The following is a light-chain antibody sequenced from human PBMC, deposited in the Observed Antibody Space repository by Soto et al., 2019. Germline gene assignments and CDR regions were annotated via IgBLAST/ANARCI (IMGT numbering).Light chain of an antibody. CDR3: QQRSTWPLLT. V-gene: IGKV3-11*01. J-gene: IGKJ4*01. CDR2: DEP. CDR1: QTVSRT. Sequence: VLIQSPATLSLSPGERATLSCRASQTVSRTLACFQQKPGQPPRLLTYDEPNRATGIPTRFSGSGSGTAYTLTISSLEPEDFAVYYCQQRSTWPLLTFGGGTKVEI.